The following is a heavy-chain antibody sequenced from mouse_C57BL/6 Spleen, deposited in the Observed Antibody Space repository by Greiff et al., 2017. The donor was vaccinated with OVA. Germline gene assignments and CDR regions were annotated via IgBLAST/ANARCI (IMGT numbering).Heavy chain of an antibody. CDR3: AREGGYYDYLAWFAY. V-gene: IGHV1-26*01. D-gene: IGHD2-4*01. Sequence: VQLQQSGPELVKPGASVKISCKASGYTFTDYYMNWVKQSHGKSLEWIGDINPNNGGTSYNQKFKGKATLTVDKSSSTAYMELRSLTSEDSAVYYCAREGGYYDYLAWFAYWGQGTLVTVSA. CDR1: GYTFTDYY. J-gene: IGHJ3*01. CDR2: INPNNGGT.